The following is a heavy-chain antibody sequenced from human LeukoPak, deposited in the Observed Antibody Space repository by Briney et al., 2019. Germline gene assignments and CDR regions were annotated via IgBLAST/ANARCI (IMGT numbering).Heavy chain of an antibody. J-gene: IGHJ4*02. CDR2: ISGSGTFI. D-gene: IGHD6-19*01. V-gene: IGHV3-21*06. Sequence: GSLRLSCTTSGFMFESYSMNWVRQAPGTGLERVSSISGSGTFIYYADSVKGRFTISRDNAKNSLYLQMDSLTAEDTAIYYCARDLYGSGWYYFDYWGQGTLVTVSS. CDR1: GFMFESYS. CDR3: ARDLYGSGWYYFDY.